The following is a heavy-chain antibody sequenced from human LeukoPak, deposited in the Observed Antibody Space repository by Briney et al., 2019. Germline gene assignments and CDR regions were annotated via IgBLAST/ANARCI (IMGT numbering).Heavy chain of an antibody. J-gene: IGHJ3*02. CDR2: IYNSGST. D-gene: IGHD7-27*01. CDR3: ARDILTDDAFDI. Sequence: PSETLSLTCTVSGGSITSYYWSWIRQPPGKGLEWIGYIYNSGSTNYNPSLKSRVTISVDTSKNQFSLKLSSVTAADTAVYYCARDILTDDAFDIWGQGTMVTVSS. CDR1: GGSITSYY. V-gene: IGHV4-59*01.